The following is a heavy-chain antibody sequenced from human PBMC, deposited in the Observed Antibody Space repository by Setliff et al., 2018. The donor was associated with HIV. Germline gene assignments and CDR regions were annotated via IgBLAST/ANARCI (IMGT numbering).Heavy chain of an antibody. J-gene: IGHJ4*02. V-gene: IGHV4-39*07. D-gene: IGHD3-10*01. CDR3: ARDRLLLWFDEEYYFDY. CDR1: GGSISSSSLY. Sequence: SETLSLTCTVSGGSISSSSLYWGWIRQPPGKGLEWIGSIYYSGSTYYNPSLKSRVTISLDTSKSLFSLKLISVSAADTAVYYCARDRLLLWFDEEYYFDYWGQGTLVTVSS. CDR2: IYYSGST.